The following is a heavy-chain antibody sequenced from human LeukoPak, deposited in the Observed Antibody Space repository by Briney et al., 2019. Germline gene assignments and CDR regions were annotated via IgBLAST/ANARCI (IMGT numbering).Heavy chain of an antibody. D-gene: IGHD2-15*01. CDR3: ARGEYGGNFDF. J-gene: IGHJ4*02. CDR2: INPNSGGT. Sequence: ASVKVSCKASGYTFTGYYMHWVRQAPGQGLECMGRINPNSGGTDYAQKFQGRVTMTRGTSISTAYMELSRLRFDDTALYYCARGEYGGNFDFWGQGTLVTVSS. CDR1: GYTFTGYY. V-gene: IGHV1-2*06.